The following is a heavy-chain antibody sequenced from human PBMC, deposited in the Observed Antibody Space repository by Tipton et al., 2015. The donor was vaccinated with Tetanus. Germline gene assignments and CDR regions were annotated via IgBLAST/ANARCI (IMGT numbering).Heavy chain of an antibody. CDR1: GFTFNGYG. CDR3: ARERSVEGVGPVDT. V-gene: IGHV3-33*01. D-gene: IGHD2-2*01. J-gene: IGHJ5*02. CDR2: VWYDGSKQ. Sequence: SLRLSCAASGFTFNGYGMHWVRQAPGKGLEWLELVWYDGSKQYYEDSVKGQFTISRVNSKNKVYLQLNNLTDEDTAVYYCARERSVEGVGPVDTWGQGTLGAVPS.